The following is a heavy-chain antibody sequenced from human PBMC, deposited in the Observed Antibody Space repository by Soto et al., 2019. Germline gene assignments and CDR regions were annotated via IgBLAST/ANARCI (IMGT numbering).Heavy chain of an antibody. CDR3: AKPAGAMHYFDY. V-gene: IGHV3-23*01. CDR2: ISTSGGNT. D-gene: IGHD2-2*01. CDR1: GFTFSSYA. Sequence: GGSLRLSCAASGFTFSSYAMSWVRQAPGKGLEWVSAISTSGGNTYYADSVKGRFTISRDNSQNTLYLQMNSLRAEDTAVYYCAKPAGAMHYFDYWGPGTLVTVSS. J-gene: IGHJ4*02.